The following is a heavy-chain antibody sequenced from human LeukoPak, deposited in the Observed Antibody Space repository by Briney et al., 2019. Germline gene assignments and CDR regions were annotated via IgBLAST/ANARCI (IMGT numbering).Heavy chain of an antibody. J-gene: IGHJ3*02. CDR3: ARDGFTTSHAFDI. D-gene: IGHD1-14*01. V-gene: IGHV3-33*01. CDR1: GFTVSTYG. Sequence: GVSLRLSCAASGFTVSTYGMHWIRQAPGRGLEWVAFFWYDGTDAFYGDSVKGRFTITRDNSQNTLYLQMNSLRVEDTAVYYCARDGFTTSHAFDIWGQGTTVTVSP. CDR2: FWYDGTDA.